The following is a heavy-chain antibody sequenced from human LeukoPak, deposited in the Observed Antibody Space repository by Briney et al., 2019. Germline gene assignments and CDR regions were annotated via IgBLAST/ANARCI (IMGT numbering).Heavy chain of an antibody. D-gene: IGHD6-19*01. V-gene: IGHV3-11*04. Sequence: GGSLRLSCAASGFTFSDYYMSWIRQAPGKGLEWVSYIGSSGRTIYYADSVKGRFTISRDNAKNSLYLQMNSLRAEDTAVNYCARDGKAVAVAFDIWGQGTMVTVSS. J-gene: IGHJ3*02. CDR3: ARDGKAVAVAFDI. CDR2: IGSSGRTI. CDR1: GFTFSDYY.